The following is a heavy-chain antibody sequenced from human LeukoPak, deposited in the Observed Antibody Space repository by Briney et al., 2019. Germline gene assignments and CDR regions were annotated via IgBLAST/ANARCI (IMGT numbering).Heavy chain of an antibody. Sequence: SETLSLTCAVYGGSFSGYYWSWIRQPPGKGLEWIGEINHSGSTNYNPSLKSRVTISVDTSKNQFSLKLSSVTAADTAVYYCARGDPTASGLQYFDYWGQGTLVTVSS. CDR1: GGSFSGYY. D-gene: IGHD4-11*01. V-gene: IGHV4-34*01. J-gene: IGHJ4*02. CDR2: INHSGST. CDR3: ARGDPTASGLQYFDY.